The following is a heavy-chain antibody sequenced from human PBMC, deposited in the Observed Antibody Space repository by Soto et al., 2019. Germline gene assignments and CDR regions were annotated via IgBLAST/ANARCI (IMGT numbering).Heavy chain of an antibody. CDR3: ASGERQWLGYYYYYGMDV. D-gene: IGHD6-19*01. Sequence: SVTVSCKASVGTFSSYAIIWVRPAPGQGLEWMGGIIPIFGTANYAQKFQGRVTITADESTSTAYMELSSLRSEDTAVYYCASGERQWLGYYYYYGMDVWGQGTTVTVSS. CDR1: VGTFSSYA. V-gene: IGHV1-69*13. CDR2: IIPIFGTA. J-gene: IGHJ6*02.